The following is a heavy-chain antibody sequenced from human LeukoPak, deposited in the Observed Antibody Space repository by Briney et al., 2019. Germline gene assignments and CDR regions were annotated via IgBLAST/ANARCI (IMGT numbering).Heavy chain of an antibody. J-gene: IGHJ1*01. D-gene: IGHD3-22*01. CDR1: GGSFSGYY. CDR2: IYYSGST. V-gene: IGHV4-59*08. Sequence: SETLSLTCAVYGGSFSGYYWSWIRQPPGKGLEWIGYIYYSGSTNYNPSLKSRVTISVDTSKNQFSLKLSSVTAADTAVYYCARTNYYDEYFQHWGQGTLVTVSS. CDR3: ARTNYYDEYFQH.